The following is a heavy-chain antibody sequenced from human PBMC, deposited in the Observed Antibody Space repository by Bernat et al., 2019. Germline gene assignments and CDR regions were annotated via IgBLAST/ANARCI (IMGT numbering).Heavy chain of an antibody. D-gene: IGHD6-19*01. V-gene: IGHV3-49*04. J-gene: IGHJ4*02. Sequence: EVQLLASGGGLGQPGQSLRLSCTASGSGFTFGDYAMSWVRQAPGKGLEWVGFIRSKAYGGTTEYAASVRGRFSISRDDSKSIAYLKMNSLKSEDTAVYYCTRAVSSGWYGVIDYWGQGTLVTVSS. CDR1: GSGFTFGDYA. CDR2: IRSKAYGGTT. CDR3: TRAVSSGWYGVIDY.